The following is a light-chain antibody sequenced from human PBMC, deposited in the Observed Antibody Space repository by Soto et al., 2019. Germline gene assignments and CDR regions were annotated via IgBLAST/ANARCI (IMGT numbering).Light chain of an antibody. CDR2: DVS. J-gene: IGLJ2*01. Sequence: QSALTQPASVSGSPGQSITISCTGTSSDVGGYNYVSWYQQHPGKAPKLMIYDVSNRPSGVSNRFSGSKSGNTASLTISGLRAEDGADYYCSSYTSSSTVVFGGGTKLPAL. CDR1: SSDVGGYNY. CDR3: SSYTSSSTVV. V-gene: IGLV2-14*01.